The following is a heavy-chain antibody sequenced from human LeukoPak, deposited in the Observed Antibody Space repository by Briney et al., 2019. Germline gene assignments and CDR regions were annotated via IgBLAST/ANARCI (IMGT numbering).Heavy chain of an antibody. CDR1: GFTLSRYE. D-gene: IGHD6-19*01. V-gene: IGHV3-48*03. Sequence: GGALRLSRAASGFTLSRYEMHWVRQAAGKGLEWVSYISSSVSNIYYADSVKCRFTISRDNAKNSLYLQMTSLRAEDTAVYYCARDHEWDSSGWPTYFDYWGQGTLVTVSS. CDR3: ARDHEWDSSGWPTYFDY. CDR2: ISSSVSNI. J-gene: IGHJ4*02.